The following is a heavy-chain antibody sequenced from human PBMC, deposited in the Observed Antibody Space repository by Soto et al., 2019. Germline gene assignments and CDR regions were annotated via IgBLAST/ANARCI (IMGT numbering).Heavy chain of an antibody. Sequence: ASVKVSCKASGYTFTGYYMHWVRQAPGQGLEWMGWINPNSGGTNYAQKFQGWVTMTRDTSISTAYMELSRLRSDDTAVYYCARDLDSSGWSYYFDYWGQGTLVTVSS. D-gene: IGHD6-19*01. CDR2: INPNSGGT. J-gene: IGHJ4*02. CDR3: ARDLDSSGWSYYFDY. V-gene: IGHV1-2*04. CDR1: GYTFTGYY.